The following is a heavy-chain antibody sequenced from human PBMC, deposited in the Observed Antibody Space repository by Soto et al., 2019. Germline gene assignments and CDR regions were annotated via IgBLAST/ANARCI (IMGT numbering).Heavy chain of an antibody. J-gene: IGHJ6*02. V-gene: IGHV1-69*06. CDR3: ARDMRDCSSTSCAAYYYYYGMDV. CDR2: IIPSFGTA. Sequence: QVQLVQSGAEVKKPGSSVKVSCKASGGTFSSYAISWVRQAPGQGLEWMGGIIPSFGTANYAQKFQGRVTITADKYTSTAYMELSSLRSEDTAVYYCARDMRDCSSTSCAAYYYYYGMDVWGQGTTVTVSS. D-gene: IGHD2-2*01. CDR1: GGTFSSYA.